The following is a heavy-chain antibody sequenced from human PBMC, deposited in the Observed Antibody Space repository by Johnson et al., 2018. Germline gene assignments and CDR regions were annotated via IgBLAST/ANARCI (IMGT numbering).Heavy chain of an antibody. CDR1: GFTFSTYS. CDR3: ARVGSISWVAAFDI. D-gene: IGHD6-6*01. V-gene: IGHV3-21*01. J-gene: IGHJ3*02. CDR2: ISSGSGYI. Sequence: VQLGQSGGGLVKPGGSLRLSCAASGFTFSTYSMNWVRQAPGKGLEWVSSISSGSGYIYYENAMKGRFTISRNNAKKSLYMQMNSLRAEDTAVYYCARVGSISWVAAFDIWGQGTMVTVSS.